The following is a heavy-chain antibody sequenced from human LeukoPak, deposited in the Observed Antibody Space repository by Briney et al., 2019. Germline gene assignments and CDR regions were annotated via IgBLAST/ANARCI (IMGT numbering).Heavy chain of an antibody. D-gene: IGHD3-22*01. CDR3: ARAGGDGYYYDSSGYIPDY. J-gene: IGHJ4*02. Sequence: GGSLRLSCAASGFTFSNYGMHWVRQVPGKGLEWVAFIRYDGGNKYYADSMKGRFTISRDISKNTLYLQMNSLRTEDTAVYYCARAGGDGYYYDSSGYIPDYWGQGTLVTVSS. CDR2: IRYDGGNK. CDR1: GFTFSNYG. V-gene: IGHV3-30*02.